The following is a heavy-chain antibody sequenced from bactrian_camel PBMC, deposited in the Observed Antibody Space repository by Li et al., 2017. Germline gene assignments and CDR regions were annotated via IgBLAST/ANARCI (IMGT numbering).Heavy chain of an antibody. J-gene: IGHJ4*01. CDR1: VNMFWYC. Sequence: VESGGGSVQAGGSLRLSCSASVNMFWYCMGWFRQAPGKEREGVAAFDSDFTTAYADSVKGRFTISQDNGKNTLSLEMNSLKSEDTAVYYCVKDEGYYNGKYWGQGTQVTVS. CDR2: FDSDFTT. D-gene: IGHD2*01. CDR3: VKDEGYYNGKY. V-gene: IGHV3S53*01.